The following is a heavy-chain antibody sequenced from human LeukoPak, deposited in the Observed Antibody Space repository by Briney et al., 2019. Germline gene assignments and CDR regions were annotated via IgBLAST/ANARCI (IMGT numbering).Heavy chain of an antibody. CDR3: AKAYYDSSGYSYYFDY. D-gene: IGHD3-22*01. J-gene: IGHJ4*02. Sequence: GGSLRLSCAASGLPFSAYSMNWVRQAPGKGLEWVSSISGSSSYLYYADSVKGRFTISRDNAKNSLYLHMNSLRAEDTAVYYCAKAYYDSSGYSYYFDYWGQGTLVTVSS. CDR2: ISGSSSYL. V-gene: IGHV3-21*01. CDR1: GLPFSAYS.